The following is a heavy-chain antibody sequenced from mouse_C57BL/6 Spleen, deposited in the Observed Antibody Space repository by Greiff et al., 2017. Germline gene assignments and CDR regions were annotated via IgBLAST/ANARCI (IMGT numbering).Heavy chain of an antibody. Sequence: QVQLQQSGAELAKPGASVQLSCKASGYTFTSYWMHWVKQRPGQGLEWIGYLNPSSGYTKYNQKFKDKATLTADKSSSTAYMQLSSLTYEDSAVYYCARSEGPSYWYFDVWGTGTTVTVSS. CDR2: LNPSSGYT. CDR1: GYTFTSYW. V-gene: IGHV1-7*01. J-gene: IGHJ1*03. CDR3: ARSEGPSYWYFDV.